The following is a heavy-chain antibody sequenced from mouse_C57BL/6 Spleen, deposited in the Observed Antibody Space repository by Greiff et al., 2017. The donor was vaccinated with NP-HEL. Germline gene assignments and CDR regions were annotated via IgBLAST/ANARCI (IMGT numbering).Heavy chain of an antibody. CDR3: ARHDTPAAWFAY. Sequence: DVKLVESGGGLVKPGGSLKLSCAASGFTFSSYTMSWVRQTPEKRLEWVAPICCGVGNTYYPDTVKGRFTLSRDNAKNTLYLQMSSLRSEDTALYYCARHDTPAAWFAYWGQGTLVTVSA. CDR2: ICCGVGNT. D-gene: IGHD3-1*01. CDR1: GFTFSSYT. V-gene: IGHV5-9*01. J-gene: IGHJ3*01.